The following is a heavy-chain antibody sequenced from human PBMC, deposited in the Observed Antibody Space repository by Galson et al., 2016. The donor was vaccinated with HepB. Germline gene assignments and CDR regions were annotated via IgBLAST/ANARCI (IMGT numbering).Heavy chain of an antibody. CDR1: GFTFSTYH. CDR2: ITTSSSTI. V-gene: IGHV3-48*02. CDR3: ARVIGGTLDALDT. J-gene: IGHJ3*02. Sequence: SLRLSCAASGFTFSTYHMNWVRQAPGKGLEWISYITTSSSTIHYADSVMGRFTISRDNARNSLYLQMNSLRDEDTAVYYCARVIGGTLDALDTWGQGTMVTVSS. D-gene: IGHD2-21*01.